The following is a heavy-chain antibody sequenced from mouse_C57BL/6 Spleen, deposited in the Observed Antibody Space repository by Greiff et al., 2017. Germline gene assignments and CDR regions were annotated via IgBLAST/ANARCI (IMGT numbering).Heavy chain of an antibody. D-gene: IGHD1-1*01. J-gene: IGHJ1*03. CDR2: IYPGDGDT. CDR3: ARSDYYGSSGGYFDV. CDR1: GYAFSSYW. V-gene: IGHV1-80*01. Sequence: VQLQQSGAELVKPGASVKISCKASGYAFSSYWMNWVKQRPGKGLEWIGQIYPGDGDTNYNGKFKGKATLTADKSSSTAYMQLSSLTSEDSAVYFCARSDYYGSSGGYFDVWGTGTTVTVAS.